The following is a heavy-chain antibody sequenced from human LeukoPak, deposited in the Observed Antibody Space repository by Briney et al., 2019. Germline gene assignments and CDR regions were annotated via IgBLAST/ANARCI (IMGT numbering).Heavy chain of an antibody. CDR2: ISGSGGST. CDR1: GFTFSSYA. D-gene: IGHD5-24*01. CDR3: ARVISRGGYFDY. V-gene: IGHV3-23*01. J-gene: IGHJ4*02. Sequence: WGSLRLSCAASGFTFSSYAMSWVRQAPGKGLEWVSAISGSGGSTYYADSVKGRFTISRDNSKNTLYLQMNSLRAEDTAVYYCARVISRGGYFDYWGQGTLVTVSS.